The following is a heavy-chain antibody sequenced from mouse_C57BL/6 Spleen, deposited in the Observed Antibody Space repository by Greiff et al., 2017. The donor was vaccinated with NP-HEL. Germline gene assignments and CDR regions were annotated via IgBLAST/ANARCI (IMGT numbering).Heavy chain of an antibody. V-gene: IGHV1-7*01. J-gene: IGHJ4*01. Sequence: QVHVKQSGAELAKPGASVKLSCKASGYTFTSYWMHWVKQRPGQGLEWIGYINPSSGYTKYNQKFKDKATLTADKSSSTAYMQLSSLTYEDSAVYYCARRGGTPDYAMDYWGQGTSVTVSS. CDR2: INPSSGYT. D-gene: IGHD3-3*01. CDR3: ARRGGTPDYAMDY. CDR1: GYTFTSYW.